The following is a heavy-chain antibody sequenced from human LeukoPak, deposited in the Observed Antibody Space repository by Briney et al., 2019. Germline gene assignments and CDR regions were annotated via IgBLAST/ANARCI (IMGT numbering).Heavy chain of an antibody. CDR2: INPNSGGT. V-gene: IGHV1-2*02. CDR1: GYTFTRYY. CDR3: ARGAGMAAAGILLFVGMDG. J-gene: IGHJ6*02. Sequence: ASVKGSCKASGYTFTRYYMHWVRQAPGQGREGMGWINPNSGGTNYAQKFPGRVTMTRDTSISTAYTELSRLRSDDTAVCYCARGAGMAAAGILLFVGMDGGSQGSTLTVSS. D-gene: IGHD6-13*01.